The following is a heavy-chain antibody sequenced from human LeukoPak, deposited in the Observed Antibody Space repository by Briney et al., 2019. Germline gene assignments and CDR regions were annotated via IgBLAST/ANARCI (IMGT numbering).Heavy chain of an antibody. J-gene: IGHJ4*02. Sequence: ASVKVSCKASGYTFTSYYMHWVRQAPGQGLEWMGIINPSGGSTSYAQKFQGRVTMTRDTSTSTVYMELSSLRSEDTAVYYCARSYYYGSGSYYNFGYWGQGTLVTVSS. CDR1: GYTFTSYY. CDR2: INPSGGST. CDR3: ARSYYYGSGSYYNFGY. V-gene: IGHV1-46*03. D-gene: IGHD3-10*01.